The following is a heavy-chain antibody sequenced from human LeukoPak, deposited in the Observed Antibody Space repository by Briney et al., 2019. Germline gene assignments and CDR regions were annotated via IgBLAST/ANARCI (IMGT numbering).Heavy chain of an antibody. CDR3: ARVLRMIVVVAADY. CDR2: IYHSGST. D-gene: IGHD3-22*01. J-gene: IGHJ4*01. Sequence: SETLSLTCAVSGYSISSGYYWGWIRQPPGKGLEWIGSIYHSGSTYYNPSLKSRVTISVDTSKNQFSLKLSSVTAADTAVYYCARVLRMIVVVAADYWGHGTLVTVSS. CDR1: GYSISSGYY. V-gene: IGHV4-38-2*01.